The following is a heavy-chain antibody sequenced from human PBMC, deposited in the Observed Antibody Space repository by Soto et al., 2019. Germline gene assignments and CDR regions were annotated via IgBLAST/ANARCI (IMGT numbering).Heavy chain of an antibody. CDR3: AKGVIDSCYGTIDF. CDR2: ISGSGDTT. D-gene: IGHD2-15*01. Sequence: GGSLRLSCAASGFTFSSCAMSWVRQAPGKGLEWVSVISGSGDTTYYAGSVKGRFTISRDNSENTLYLQINSLRAEDTAVYYCAKGVIDSCYGTIDFWGQGTLVTVSS. CDR1: GFTFSSCA. V-gene: IGHV3-23*01. J-gene: IGHJ4*02.